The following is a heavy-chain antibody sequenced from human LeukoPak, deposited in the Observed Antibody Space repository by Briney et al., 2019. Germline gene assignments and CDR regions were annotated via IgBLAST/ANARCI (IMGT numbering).Heavy chain of an antibody. J-gene: IGHJ4*02. CDR3: APGGDYGDPQLDY. CDR1: GYTFDDYG. D-gene: IGHD4-17*01. CDR2: ISSSSSTI. V-gene: IGHV3-48*01. Sequence: GGSLCISCAASGYTFDDYGLSWVRQAPGKGLEWVSYISSSSSTIYYADSVKGRFTISRDNAKNSLYLQTNSLRAEDTAVYYCAPGGDYGDPQLDYWGQRTLVTVSS.